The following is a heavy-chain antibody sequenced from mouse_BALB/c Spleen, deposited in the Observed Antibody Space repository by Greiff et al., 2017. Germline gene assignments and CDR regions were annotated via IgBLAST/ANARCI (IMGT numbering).Heavy chain of an antibody. CDR2: IDPYYGGT. V-gene: IGHV1-39*01. Sequence: VHVKQSGPELEKPGASGKISCKASGYSFTGYNMNWVKQSNGKSLEWIGNIDPYYGGTSYNQKFTGKATLTVDKSSSTAYMQLKSLTSEDSAVYDCARPEGYGNSFAYWGQGTLVTVSA. J-gene: IGHJ3*01. D-gene: IGHD2-1*01. CDR3: ARPEGYGNSFAY. CDR1: GYSFTGYN.